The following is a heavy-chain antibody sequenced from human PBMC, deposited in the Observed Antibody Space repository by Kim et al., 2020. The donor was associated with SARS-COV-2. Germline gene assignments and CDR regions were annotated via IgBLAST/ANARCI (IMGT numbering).Heavy chain of an antibody. D-gene: IGHD3-9*01. CDR3: ARYVLRYFDWLLAGRFDP. Sequence: SETLSLTCAVYGGSFSGYYWSWIRQPPGKGLEWIGEINHSGSTNYNPSLKSRVTISVDTSKNQFSLKLSSVTAADTAVYYCARYVLRYFDWLLAGRFDPWGQGTLVTVSS. V-gene: IGHV4-34*01. J-gene: IGHJ5*02. CDR2: INHSGST. CDR1: GGSFSGYY.